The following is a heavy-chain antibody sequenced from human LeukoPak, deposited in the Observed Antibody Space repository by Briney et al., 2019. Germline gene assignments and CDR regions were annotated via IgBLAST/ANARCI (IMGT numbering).Heavy chain of an antibody. D-gene: IGHD6-6*01. Sequence: GGSLRLSCAASGFTFSSHDMSWVRQAPGKGLEWVSAISGSGGSTYYADSVKGRFTISRDNSKNTLYLQMDSLRAEDTAEYYCVTTWIAAHNYFDYWGQGTLVTVSS. CDR3: VTTWIAAHNYFDY. V-gene: IGHV3-23*01. CDR2: ISGSGGST. J-gene: IGHJ4*02. CDR1: GFTFSSHD.